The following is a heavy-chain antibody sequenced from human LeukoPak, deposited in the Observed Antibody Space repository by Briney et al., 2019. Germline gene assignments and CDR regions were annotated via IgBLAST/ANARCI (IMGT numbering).Heavy chain of an antibody. J-gene: IGHJ4*02. CDR2: ITSSSSYI. CDR1: GFTFSSYN. CDR3: ARASGSGSYYRDY. V-gene: IGHV3-21*04. D-gene: IGHD3-10*01. Sequence: PGGSLRLSCAASGFTFSSYNVNWVRQAPGKGPEWVSSITSSSSYIYYADSVKGRFTISRDNAKNSLYLQMNSLRAEDTAVYYCARASGSGSYYRDYWGQGTLVTVSS.